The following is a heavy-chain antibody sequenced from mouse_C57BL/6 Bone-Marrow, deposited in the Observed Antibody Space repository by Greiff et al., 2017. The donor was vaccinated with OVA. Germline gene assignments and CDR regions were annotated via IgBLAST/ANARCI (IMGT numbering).Heavy chain of an antibody. CDR3: ARQGYDYDEGMDY. D-gene: IGHD2-4*01. V-gene: IGHV5-6*01. CDR1: GFTFSSYG. Sequence: EVKLVESGGDLVKPGGSLKLSCAASGFTFSSYGMSWVRQTPDTRLEWVATISSGGSYTYYPDSVKGRFTISRDNAKNTLYLQMSSLKSEDTAMYYCARQGYDYDEGMDYWGQGTSVTVSS. J-gene: IGHJ4*01. CDR2: ISSGGSYT.